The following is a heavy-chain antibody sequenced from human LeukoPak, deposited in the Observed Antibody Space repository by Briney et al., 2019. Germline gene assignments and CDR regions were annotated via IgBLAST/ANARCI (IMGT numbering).Heavy chain of an antibody. D-gene: IGHD3-10*01. CDR3: ARGGYGPGSHYRY. V-gene: IGHV4-34*01. J-gene: IGHJ4*02. Sequence: SETLSLTGAVNARSFTGYYWRWIRQPPGKGREWIGEIDHTGSINYNPSLRSRVTISVDTFKNQFSLNLRSVTAADRAIYYCARGGYGPGSHYRYWGQGTLVTVSS. CDR2: IDHTGSI. CDR1: ARSFTGYY.